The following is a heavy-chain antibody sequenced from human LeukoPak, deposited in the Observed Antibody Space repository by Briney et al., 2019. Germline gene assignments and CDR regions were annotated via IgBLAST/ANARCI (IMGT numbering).Heavy chain of an antibody. CDR2: IYYSGST. CDR3: AGGDDAFDI. J-gene: IGHJ3*02. Sequence: SETLSLTCTVSGGSISSYYWSWIRQPPGKGLEWIGYIYYSGSTDYNPSLKSRATISVDTSKNQFSLKLSSVTAADTAVYYCAGGDDAFDIWGQGTMVTVSS. CDR1: GGSISSYY. V-gene: IGHV4-59*01.